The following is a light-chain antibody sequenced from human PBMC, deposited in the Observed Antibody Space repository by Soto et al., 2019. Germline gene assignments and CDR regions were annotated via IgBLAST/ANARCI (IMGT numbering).Light chain of an antibody. CDR1: QTVSSN. CDR3: QQYSNWPRT. J-gene: IGKJ2*01. Sequence: EIVLTQSPATLSVSPGDAATLSCRASQTVSSNLAWYRHKPGQAPSLLTYGASTRASGIPTRITGSGSGTEFTLTISSLQSEDFAVYYCQQYSNWPRTFGQGTKVDIK. V-gene: IGKV3-15*01. CDR2: GAS.